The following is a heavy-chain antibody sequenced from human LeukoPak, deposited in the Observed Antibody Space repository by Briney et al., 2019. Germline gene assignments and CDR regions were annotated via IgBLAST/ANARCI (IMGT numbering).Heavy chain of an antibody. V-gene: IGHV3-30*02. CDR1: GFTFSNYG. CDR2: IQNDGSNK. J-gene: IGHJ4*02. CDR3: SDFDY. Sequence: GGSLRLSCAASGFTFSNYGMHWVRQAPGKGLEWVAFIQNDGSNKHYADSVKGRFTISRDNAKNTLYLQMNSLRAEDTAVYYCSDFDYWGQGTLVTVSS.